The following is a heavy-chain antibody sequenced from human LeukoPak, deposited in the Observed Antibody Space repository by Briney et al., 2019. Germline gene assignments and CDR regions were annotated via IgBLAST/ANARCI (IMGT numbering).Heavy chain of an antibody. CDR3: ARDACSSTSCTLKYFDY. D-gene: IGHD2-2*01. V-gene: IGHV3-30*04. CDR1: GFTFSSYA. CDR2: ISYDGNNK. Sequence: PGRSLRLSCAASGFTFSSYAMHWVRQAPGKGLEWVAVISYDGNNKYYADSVKGRFTISRDNSKNTLYLQMNSLRAEDTAVYYCARDACSSTSCTLKYFDYWGQGTLVTVSS. J-gene: IGHJ4*02.